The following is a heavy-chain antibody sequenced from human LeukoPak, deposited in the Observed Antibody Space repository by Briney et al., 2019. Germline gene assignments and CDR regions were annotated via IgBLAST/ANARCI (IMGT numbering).Heavy chain of an antibody. CDR2: VSGSGGST. J-gene: IGHJ6*02. V-gene: IGHV3-23*01. CDR3: AKDGLTTMIVEGLYYYYGMDV. CDR1: GFTFSSYA. D-gene: IGHD3-22*01. Sequence: GGSLRLSCAASGFTFSSYAMSWVRQAPGKGLEWVSAVSGSGGSTYYADSVKGRFTISRDNSKNTLYLQMNSLRAEDTAVYYCAKDGLTTMIVEGLYYYYGMDVRGQGTTVTVSS.